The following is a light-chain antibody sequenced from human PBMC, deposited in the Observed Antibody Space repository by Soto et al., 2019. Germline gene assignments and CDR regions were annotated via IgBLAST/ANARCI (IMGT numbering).Light chain of an antibody. CDR1: QRVSSY. CDR3: QQRSNCLT. Sequence: EIVLTQSPATLSLSPGERATLSCRASQRVSSYLAWYQQKPGQAPRLLIYDAPNRATGIPARFSGSGSGTDFTLTISSPEPEDLAVYYCQQRSNCLTFGRGTKVEIK. J-gene: IGKJ4*01. V-gene: IGKV3-11*01. CDR2: DAP.